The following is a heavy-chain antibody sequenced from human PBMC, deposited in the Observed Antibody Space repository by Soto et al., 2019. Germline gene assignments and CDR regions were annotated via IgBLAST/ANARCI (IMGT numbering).Heavy chain of an antibody. Sequence: ASVKVSCKASGYTFTGYYMHWVRQAPGQGLEWMGWINPNSGGTNYAQKFQGWVTMTRDTSISTAYMELSRLRSDDTAVYYCARDRGKYCSGGSGRYYYGMDVWGQGTTVTVSS. J-gene: IGHJ6*02. D-gene: IGHD2-15*01. CDR3: ARDRGKYCSGGSGRYYYGMDV. V-gene: IGHV1-2*04. CDR1: GYTFTGYY. CDR2: INPNSGGT.